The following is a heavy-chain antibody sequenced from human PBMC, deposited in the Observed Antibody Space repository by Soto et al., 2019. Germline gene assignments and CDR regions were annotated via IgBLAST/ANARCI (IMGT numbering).Heavy chain of an antibody. CDR3: ARESVGATNKYYFDY. D-gene: IGHD1-26*01. CDR1: GGTFSSYA. CDR2: IIPIFGTA. J-gene: IGHJ4*02. Sequence: SVKVSCKASGGTFSSYAISWVRQAPGQGLEWMGGIIPIFGTANYAQKFQGRVTITADESTSTAYMELSSLRSEDTALYYCARESVGATNKYYFDYWGQGTLVTVSS. V-gene: IGHV1-69*13.